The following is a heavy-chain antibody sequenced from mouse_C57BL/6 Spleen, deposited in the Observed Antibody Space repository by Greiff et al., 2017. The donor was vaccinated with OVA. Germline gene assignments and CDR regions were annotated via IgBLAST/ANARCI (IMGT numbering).Heavy chain of an antibody. D-gene: IGHD3-3*01. CDR2: ISSGSSTI. J-gene: IGHJ4*01. Sequence: EVQLVESGGGLVKPGGSLKLSCAASGFTFSDYGMHWVRQAPEKGLEWVAYISSGSSTIYYADTVKGRFTISRDNATNTLFLQMTSLGSEDTAMYYCAREGPFYAMDYWGQGTSVTVSS. CDR3: AREGPFYAMDY. CDR1: GFTFSDYG. V-gene: IGHV5-17*01.